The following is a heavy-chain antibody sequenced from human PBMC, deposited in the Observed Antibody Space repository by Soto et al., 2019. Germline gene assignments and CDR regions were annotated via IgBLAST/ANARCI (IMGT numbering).Heavy chain of an antibody. CDR3: ARERSAAAFDI. CDR1: GYTFTGYY. Sequence: ASVKVSCKASGYTFTGYYMHWVLQAPGQGLEWMGWINPNSGGTNYAQKFQGWVTMTRDTSISTAYMELSRLRSDDTAVYYCARERSAAAFDIWGQGTMVTVSS. V-gene: IGHV1-2*04. J-gene: IGHJ3*02. CDR2: INPNSGGT. D-gene: IGHD2-15*01.